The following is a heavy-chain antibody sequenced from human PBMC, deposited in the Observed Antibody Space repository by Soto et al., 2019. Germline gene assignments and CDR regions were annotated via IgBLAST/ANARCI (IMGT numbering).Heavy chain of an antibody. CDR3: AVGPDIVVVPAAGAYYYYMDV. J-gene: IGHJ6*03. Sequence: QVQLQQWGAGLLKPSETLSLTCAVYGGSFSGYYWSWIRQPPGKGLEWIGEISHSGGTNYNPSLKSRVTISVDTSKNQFSLKLSSVTAADTSVYYCAVGPDIVVVPAAGAYYYYMDVWGKGTTVTVSS. CDR2: ISHSGGT. V-gene: IGHV4-34*01. D-gene: IGHD2-2*01. CDR1: GGSFSGYY.